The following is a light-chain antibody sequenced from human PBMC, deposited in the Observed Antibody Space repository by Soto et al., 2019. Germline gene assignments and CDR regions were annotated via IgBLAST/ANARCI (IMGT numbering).Light chain of an antibody. V-gene: IGKV3-15*01. J-gene: IGKJ1*01. Sequence: MVNTHFPATCAVTPREQATLSCRASQTVIRNLAWYQQKPGQTPRLLIFGASTRATGIPARFSGSGSGTEFTLTISSLQPEDFAVYYCQQYDVGTPQTFGQGTKVDIK. CDR3: QQYDVGTPQT. CDR2: GAS. CDR1: QTVIRN.